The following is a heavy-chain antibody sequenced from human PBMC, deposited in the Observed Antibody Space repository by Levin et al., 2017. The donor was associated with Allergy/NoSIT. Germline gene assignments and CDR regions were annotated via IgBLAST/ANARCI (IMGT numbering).Heavy chain of an antibody. J-gene: IGHJ6*03. CDR3: ARSQVVPGALWGHYYYYYMDV. CDR1: GFTFSRYW. V-gene: IGHV3-7*01. D-gene: IGHD2-2*01. CDR2: IKEDGSEK. Sequence: RPGGSLRLSCAGSGFTFSRYWVSWVRQAPGKGLEWVANIKEDGSEKYYVDSVKGRFTISRDNAKNSLYLQMNSLRAEDTAVYYCARSQVVPGALWGHYYYYYMDVWGKGTTVTVSS.